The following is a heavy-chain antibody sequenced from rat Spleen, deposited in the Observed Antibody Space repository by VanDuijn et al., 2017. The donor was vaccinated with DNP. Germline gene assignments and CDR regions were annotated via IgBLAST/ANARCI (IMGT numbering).Heavy chain of an antibody. Sequence: EVQLVESGGGLVQPGRSLKLSCAASGFIFSNYGMHWIRQAQTKGLEWVGFISPNGGSSYHRDSVKGRFTFSRDNAKRILYLQMDSLRSEDTSTYFCATHDWQGWGQGVMVTVSS. J-gene: IGHJ2*01. D-gene: IGHD1-7*01. CDR1: GFIFSNYG. V-gene: IGHV5-19*01. CDR2: ISPNGGSS. CDR3: ATHDWQG.